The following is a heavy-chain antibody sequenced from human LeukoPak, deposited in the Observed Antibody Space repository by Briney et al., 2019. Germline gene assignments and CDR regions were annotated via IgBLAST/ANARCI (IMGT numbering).Heavy chain of an antibody. V-gene: IGHV3-33*08. CDR1: GFTLSDYH. J-gene: IGHJ4*02. CDR3: AREDSAAIIDY. Sequence: GGSLRLSCAASGFTLSDYHMNWVRQAPGKGLEWVAVIWYDGSQKYYADSVKGRFTISRDNSKNTLYLQVNSLRAEDTAVYYCAREDSAAIIDYWGQGTLVTVSS. D-gene: IGHD2-2*02. CDR2: IWYDGSQK.